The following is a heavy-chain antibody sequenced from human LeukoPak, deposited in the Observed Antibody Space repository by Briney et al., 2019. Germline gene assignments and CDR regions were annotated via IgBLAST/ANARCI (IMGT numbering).Heavy chain of an antibody. Sequence: PGGSLRLSCTVSGFSLSSYALSWVRRAPGKGLEWVSATSSSDAGKYYADSVRGRFTISRDNSRNTMYLQMNSLRVEDAAVYYCAKAPVTSCRGAFCYPFDPWGQGTLVTVSS. V-gene: IGHV3-23*01. CDR3: AKAPVTSCRGAFCYPFDP. D-gene: IGHD2-15*01. J-gene: IGHJ5*02. CDR1: GFSLSSYA. CDR2: TSSSDAGK.